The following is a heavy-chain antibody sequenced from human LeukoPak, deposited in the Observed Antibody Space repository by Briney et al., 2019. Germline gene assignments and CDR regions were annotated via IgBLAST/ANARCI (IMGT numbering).Heavy chain of an antibody. CDR1: GGSFSGYY. CDR2: IYYSGST. J-gene: IGHJ6*02. Sequence: SETLSLTCAVYGGSFSGYYWSWIRQPPGKGLEWIGYIYYSGSTNYNPSLKSRVTISVDTSKNHFSLKLSSVTAADTAVYYCARVNRWTSYYGMDVWGQGTTVTVSS. D-gene: IGHD3/OR15-3a*01. CDR3: ARVNRWTSYYGMDV. V-gene: IGHV4-59*08.